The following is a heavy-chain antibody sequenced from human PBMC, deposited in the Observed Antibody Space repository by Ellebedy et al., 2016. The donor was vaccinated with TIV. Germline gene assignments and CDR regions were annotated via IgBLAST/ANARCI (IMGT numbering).Heavy chain of an antibody. Sequence: SQTLSLTCXISGDSVFSNSAAWNWIRLSPSRGLEWLGRTFYRSKWYHDYALSVKSRITINPDTSKNQFSLHLNSVTPEDTAVYYCAVDRIGYCTNGVCPYNWFNPWGQGTLVTVSS. J-gene: IGHJ5*02. CDR2: TFYRSKWYH. V-gene: IGHV6-1*01. CDR3: AVDRIGYCTNGVCPYNWFNP. D-gene: IGHD2-8*01. CDR1: GDSVFSNSAA.